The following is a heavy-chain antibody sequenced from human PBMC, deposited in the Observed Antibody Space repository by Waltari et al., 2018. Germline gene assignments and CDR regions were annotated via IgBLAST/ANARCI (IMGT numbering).Heavy chain of an antibody. V-gene: IGHV3-74*03. J-gene: IGHJ4*02. Sequence: EVQLVNSGVGLVQPGGYLRLSCAAPDFSTDYWLDWVRQAPGKGLVWVSRMKTDGTSITYADSVKGRFTISRDSAKNTYYLQMNSLRAEDTAVYYCTRNPGYWGQGTLVTVSS. CDR1: DFSTDYW. CDR3: TRNPGY. CDR2: MKTDGTSI.